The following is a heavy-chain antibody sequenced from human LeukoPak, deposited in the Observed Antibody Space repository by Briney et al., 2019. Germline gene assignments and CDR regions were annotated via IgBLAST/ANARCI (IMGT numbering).Heavy chain of an antibody. CDR1: GYTFTSYG. CDR3: ARDRGITIFGVVKTNYYYYYGMDV. V-gene: IGHV1-18*01. D-gene: IGHD3-3*01. J-gene: IGHJ6*02. Sequence: GASVKVSCKASGYTFTSYGICWVRQAPGQGLEWMGWISAYNGDTNYAQKLQGRVTMTTDTSTSTAYMELRSLRSDDTAVYYCARDRGITIFGVVKTNYYYYYGMDVWGQGTTVTVSS. CDR2: ISAYNGDT.